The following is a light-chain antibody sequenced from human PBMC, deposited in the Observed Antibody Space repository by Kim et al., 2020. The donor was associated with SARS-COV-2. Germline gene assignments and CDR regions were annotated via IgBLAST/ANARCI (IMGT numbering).Light chain of an antibody. Sequence: LSPGERATLSCRASQSVSSNYLAWYQQKPGQAPRLLIYGASSRATGIPDRFSGSGSETDFTLTISRLEPEDFAVYYCQHYGGPPRTFGQGTKLEIK. CDR3: QHYGGPPRT. V-gene: IGKV3-20*01. CDR1: QSVSSNY. CDR2: GAS. J-gene: IGKJ2*01.